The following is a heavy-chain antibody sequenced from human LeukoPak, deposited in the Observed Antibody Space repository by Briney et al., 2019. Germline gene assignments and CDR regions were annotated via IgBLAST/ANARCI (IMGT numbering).Heavy chain of an antibody. V-gene: IGHV4-39*07. Sequence: PSETLSLTCTVSGGSISSSSYYWGWIRQPPGKGLESIGSIYYTGSTYYNPSLKSRVTISVDTSKNQFSLKLSSVTAADTAVYYCARGPEDLDSSGYPIDYWGQGTLVTVSS. CDR2: IYYTGST. J-gene: IGHJ4*02. D-gene: IGHD3-22*01. CDR3: ARGPEDLDSSGYPIDY. CDR1: GGSISSSSYY.